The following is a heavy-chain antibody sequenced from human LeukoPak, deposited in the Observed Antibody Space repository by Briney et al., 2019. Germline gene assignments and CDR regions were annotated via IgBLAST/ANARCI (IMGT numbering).Heavy chain of an antibody. D-gene: IGHD3-10*01. CDR1: GFTFSSCG. CDR2: IWYDGSNK. Sequence: GGSLRLSCAASGFTFSSCGMHWVRQAPGKGLEWVAVIWYDGSNKYYADSVKGRFTISRDNSKNTLYLQMNSLRAEDTAVYYCAKEYGSGSYPNWGQGTLVTVSS. V-gene: IGHV3-33*06. CDR3: AKEYGSGSYPN. J-gene: IGHJ4*02.